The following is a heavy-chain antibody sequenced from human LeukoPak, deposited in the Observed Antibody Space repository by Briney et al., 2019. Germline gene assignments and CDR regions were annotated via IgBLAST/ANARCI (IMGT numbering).Heavy chain of an antibody. J-gene: IGHJ4*02. Sequence: PGGSLRLSCAASGLTFSNYAMTWVRQTPGMGLLWVAAITGSGGNTYYADSVKGRFTISRDNSKNTLYLQMNSLRAEDTAVYYCATLMRGSIGYVGYGGEDYWGQGTLVSVSS. CDR2: ITGSGGNT. V-gene: IGHV3-23*01. D-gene: IGHD5-12*01. CDR1: GLTFSNYA. CDR3: ATLMRGSIGYVGYGGEDY.